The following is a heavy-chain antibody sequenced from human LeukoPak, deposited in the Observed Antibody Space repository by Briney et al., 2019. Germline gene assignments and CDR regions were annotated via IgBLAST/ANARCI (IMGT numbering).Heavy chain of an antibody. V-gene: IGHV1-69*04. CDR2: IIPILGIA. Sequence: SVKVSCKASGYTFTGYYMHWVRQAPGQGLEWMGRIIPILGIANYAQKFQGRVTITADKSTSTAYMELSSLRSEDTAVYYCARGPMATIQYYFDYWGQGTLVTVSS. J-gene: IGHJ4*02. CDR3: ARGPMATIQYYFDY. D-gene: IGHD5-24*01. CDR1: GYTFTGYY.